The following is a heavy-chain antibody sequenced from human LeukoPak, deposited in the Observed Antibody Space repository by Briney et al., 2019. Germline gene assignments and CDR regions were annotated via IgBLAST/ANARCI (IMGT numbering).Heavy chain of an antibody. D-gene: IGHD3-22*01. CDR2: SYYTGTT. Sequence: PSETLSLTCSVSGGSISPYYWSWIRQPPGKGLEWIGYSYYTGTTNYNPSLKRRVTISVDTSKNQFSLKLSSVTAADTAVYHCARRPGDSSGFDMWSQGTIVTVSS. CDR1: GGSISPYY. J-gene: IGHJ3*02. V-gene: IGHV4-59*08. CDR3: ARRPGDSSGFDM.